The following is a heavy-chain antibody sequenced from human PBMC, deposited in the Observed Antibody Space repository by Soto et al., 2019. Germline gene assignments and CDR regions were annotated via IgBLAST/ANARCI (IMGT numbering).Heavy chain of an antibody. D-gene: IGHD5-12*01. CDR3: ARTVEMATIGD. CDR1: RDTLAKYY. J-gene: IGHJ4*02. CDR2: INPRDGST. V-gene: IGHV1-46*01. Sequence: ASVKVSCKASRDTLAKYYIHWVRQAPGPGLEWLGIINPRDGSTSYAQKFQGRVTMTRDTSTSTVHMDLRSLKSEDTGIYYCARTVEMATIGDWGQGTLVTVSS.